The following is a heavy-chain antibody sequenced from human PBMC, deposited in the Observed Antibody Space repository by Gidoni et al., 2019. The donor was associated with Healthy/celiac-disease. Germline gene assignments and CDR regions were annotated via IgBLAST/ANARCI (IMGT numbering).Heavy chain of an antibody. J-gene: IGHJ3*02. CDR3: ARDTDSITIFGVAHAFDI. CDR1: GYTFTSYY. V-gene: IGHV1-46*03. Sequence: QVQLVQSGAEVKKPGASVKVSCKASGYTFTSYYMHWVRQAPGQGLEWMGIINPSGGSTSYAQKFQGRVTMTRDTSTSTVYMELSSLRSEDTAVYYCARDTDSITIFGVAHAFDIWGQGTMVTVSS. CDR2: INPSGGST. D-gene: IGHD3-3*01.